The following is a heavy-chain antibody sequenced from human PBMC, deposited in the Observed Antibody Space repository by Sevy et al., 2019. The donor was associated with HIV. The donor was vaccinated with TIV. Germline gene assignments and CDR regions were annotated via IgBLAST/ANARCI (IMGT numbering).Heavy chain of an antibody. J-gene: IGHJ6*02. D-gene: IGHD3-9*01. CDR3: ATLINVLRYFDSYAMEV. CDR1: GFTFSSYW. CDR2: IKQDGSEK. V-gene: IGHV3-7*01. Sequence: GGSLRLSCAASGFTFSSYWMSWVRQAPGKGLEWVANIKQDGSEKYYVDSVKGRFTISRDNAKNSLYLQMNSLRAEDTAVYYCATLINVLRYFDSYAMEVWGQGTTVTVSS.